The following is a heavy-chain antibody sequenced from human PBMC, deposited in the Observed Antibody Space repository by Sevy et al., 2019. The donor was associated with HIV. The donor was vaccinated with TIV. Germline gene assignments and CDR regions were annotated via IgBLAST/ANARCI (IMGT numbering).Heavy chain of an antibody. CDR2: IQYDGSNK. Sequence: GSLRLSCAASGFSFSSYGMHWVRQAPGKGLEWMSYIQYDGSNKDYVASVKGRFTISRDNSKNTLYLQMNSLRVEDTAVFYCVKEGGGEGGDHWGQGTLVTVSS. CDR1: GFSFSSYG. J-gene: IGHJ4*02. V-gene: IGHV3-30*02. D-gene: IGHD2-21*01. CDR3: VKEGGGEGGDH.